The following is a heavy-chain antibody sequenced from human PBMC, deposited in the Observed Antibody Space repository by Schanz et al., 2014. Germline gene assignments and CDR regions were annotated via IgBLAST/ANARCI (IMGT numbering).Heavy chain of an antibody. CDR3: ARKMKLGVYGGKGHDSLDI. V-gene: IGHV3-11*04. CDR2: IGSSSSRI. CDR1: GFPFSDYF. Sequence: QVRLVESGGGVVQPGRSLRLSCTASGFPFSDYFMAWIRQPPGRGLEWVSYIGSSSSRIDHADSVKGRFTISRDNAKNSLYLQMNSLRAEDTAVYYCARKMKLGVYGGKGHDSLDIWGQGTMVTVSS. J-gene: IGHJ3*02. D-gene: IGHD4-17*01.